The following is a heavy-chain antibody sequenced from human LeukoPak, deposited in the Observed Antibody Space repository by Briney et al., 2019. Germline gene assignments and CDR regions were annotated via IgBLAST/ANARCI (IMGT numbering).Heavy chain of an antibody. Sequence: SETLSLTCTVSGGSIRSSSYYWGWIRQPPGKGLEWIGSIYYSGSTHYNPSLKSRVSISVDTSKNQFSLKLSSVTAADTAVYYCARFDYGDYYYYMDVWGKGTTVTVSS. CDR1: GGSIRSSSYY. V-gene: IGHV4-39*01. CDR3: ARFDYGDYYYYMDV. D-gene: IGHD4-17*01. CDR2: IYYSGST. J-gene: IGHJ6*03.